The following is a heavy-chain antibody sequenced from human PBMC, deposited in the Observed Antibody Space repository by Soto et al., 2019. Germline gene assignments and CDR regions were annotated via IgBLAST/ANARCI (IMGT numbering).Heavy chain of an antibody. CDR2: ISAYNGNT. CDR3: ARDSPPVDY. CDR1: GYTFTSYG. V-gene: IGHV1-18*01. Sequence: GASVNVSCKASGYTFTSYGVSWVRQAPGQGLEWMGWISAYNGNTKYAQKLQGRVTMTTDTSTNTAYMDLRSLRSDDTAVYYCARDSPPVDYWGQGTLVTVSS. J-gene: IGHJ4*02.